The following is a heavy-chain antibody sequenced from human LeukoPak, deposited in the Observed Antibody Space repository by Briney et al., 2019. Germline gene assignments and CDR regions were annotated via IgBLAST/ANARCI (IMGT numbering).Heavy chain of an antibody. CDR2: IYYSGNT. Sequence: SETLSLTCTVSGGSISSTRYYWGWIRQPPGKGLEWIGSIYYSGNTYYNPSLKSRVTMSVDRSKNQFSLKLSSVTAADTAVYYCARGGYYGSGNDFRFDPWGQGTLVTVSS. CDR3: ARGGYYGSGNDFRFDP. J-gene: IGHJ5*02. CDR1: GGSISSTRYY. V-gene: IGHV4-39*07. D-gene: IGHD3-10*01.